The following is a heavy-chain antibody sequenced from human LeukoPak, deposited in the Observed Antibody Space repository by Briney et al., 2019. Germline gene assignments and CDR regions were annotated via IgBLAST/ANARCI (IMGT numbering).Heavy chain of an antibody. D-gene: IGHD5-24*01. Sequence: GGSLRLSCAASGFTFSRYAMSWVRQAPGKGLEWVCGMSSSGESPYYADSVKGRFTISRDNSKNTLYLEINSLRAEDTAVYYCAKKRSDGYNPFDYLGQGTLVIVSS. CDR3: AKKRSDGYNPFDY. J-gene: IGHJ4*02. CDR1: GFTFSRYA. V-gene: IGHV3-23*01. CDR2: MSSSGESP.